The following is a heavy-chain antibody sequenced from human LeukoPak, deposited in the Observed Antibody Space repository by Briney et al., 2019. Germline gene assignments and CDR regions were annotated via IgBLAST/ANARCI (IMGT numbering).Heavy chain of an antibody. J-gene: IGHJ4*02. CDR1: GYSISNGYY. V-gene: IGHV4-38-2*02. D-gene: IGHD2-8*02. Sequence: SETLSLTCTISGYSISNGYYWGWIRQPPGQGLEWIGTIYHSGTTYYNPSLKSRVTISVDTSKNQFSLKLSSVTAADTAVYYCARGWGRITGFDYWGQGTLVTVSS. CDR2: IYHSGTT. CDR3: ARGWGRITGFDY.